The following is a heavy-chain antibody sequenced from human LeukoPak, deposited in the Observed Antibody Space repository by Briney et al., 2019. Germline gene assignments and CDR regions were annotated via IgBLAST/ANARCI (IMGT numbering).Heavy chain of an antibody. Sequence: TGGSLRLSCAASGFTFSGYAMSWVRQAPGKGLEWVSAISGSGGSTYYADSVKGRFTISRDNSRNTLYLQMNSLGAEDTAVYYCAKALEYSSSSAYFDYWGQGTLVTVSS. V-gene: IGHV3-23*01. CDR3: AKALEYSSSSAYFDY. D-gene: IGHD6-6*01. CDR2: ISGSGGST. J-gene: IGHJ4*02. CDR1: GFTFSGYA.